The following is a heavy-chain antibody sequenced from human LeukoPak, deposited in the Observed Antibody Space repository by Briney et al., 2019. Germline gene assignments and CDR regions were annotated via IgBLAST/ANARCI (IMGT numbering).Heavy chain of an antibody. CDR1: GYTFTSYY. D-gene: IGHD2-2*01. V-gene: IGHV1-46*01. Sequence: ASVKVSCKASGYTFTSYYMHWVRQAPGQGLEWMGIINPSGGSTSYAQKFQGRVTITADKSTSTAYMELSSLRSEDTAVYYCARAGPLGYCSSTSCSDPDYWGQGTLVTVSP. J-gene: IGHJ4*02. CDR2: INPSGGST. CDR3: ARAGPLGYCSSTSCSDPDY.